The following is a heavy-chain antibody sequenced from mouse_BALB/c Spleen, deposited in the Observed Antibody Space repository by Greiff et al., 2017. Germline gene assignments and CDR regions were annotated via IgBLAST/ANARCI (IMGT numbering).Heavy chain of an antibody. V-gene: IGHV1S137*01. CDR3: ARSNGNYPWFAY. CDR1: GYTFTDYA. CDR2: ISTYYGDA. D-gene: IGHD2-1*01. J-gene: IGHJ3*01. Sequence: VQLQQSGAELVRPGVSVKISCKGSGYTFTDYAMHWAKQSHAKSLEWIGVISTYYGDASYNQKFKGKATMTVDKSSSTAYMELARLTSEDSAIYYCARSNGNYPWFAYWGQGTLVTVSA.